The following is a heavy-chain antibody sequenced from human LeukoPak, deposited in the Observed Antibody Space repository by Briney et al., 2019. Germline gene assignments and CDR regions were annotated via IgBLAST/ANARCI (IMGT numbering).Heavy chain of an antibody. Sequence: GGSLRLSCAASGFTFSSYAMHWVRQAPGKGLEWVAVISYDGSNKYYADSVKGRFTISRDNSKNTLYLQMNSLRAEDTAVYYCARGSSSGAFDIWGQGTMVTVSS. CDR3: ARGSSSGAFDI. V-gene: IGHV3-30-3*01. CDR1: GFTFSSYA. CDR2: ISYDGSNK. D-gene: IGHD6-6*01. J-gene: IGHJ3*02.